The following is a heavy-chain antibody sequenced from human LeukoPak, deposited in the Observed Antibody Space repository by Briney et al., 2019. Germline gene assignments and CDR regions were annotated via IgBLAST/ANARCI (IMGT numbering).Heavy chain of an antibody. CDR3: ARGSPSYGMDV. CDR2: ISYSGST. CDR1: GGSISTYH. V-gene: IGHV4-59*12. Sequence: PSETLSLTCAVSGGSISTYHWSWIRQPPGKGLEWIGYISYSGSTNYNPSLKSRVTISVDTSKNQFSLKLSSVTAADTAVYYCARGSPSYGMDVWGQGTTVTVSS. J-gene: IGHJ6*02.